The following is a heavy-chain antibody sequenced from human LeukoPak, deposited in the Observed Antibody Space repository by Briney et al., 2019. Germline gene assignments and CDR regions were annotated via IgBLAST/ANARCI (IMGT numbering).Heavy chain of an antibody. CDR3: ARDQGYSYGYESYYYYGMDV. CDR1: GFTFSSYS. J-gene: IGHJ6*02. D-gene: IGHD5-18*01. V-gene: IGHV3-21*01. Sequence: GGSPRLSCAASGFTFSSYSMNWVRQAPGRGLEWVSSISSSSSYIYYADSVKGRFTISRDNARNSLYLQMNSLRAEDTAVFYCARDQGYSYGYESYYYYGMDVWAKGPRSPSP. CDR2: ISSSSSYI.